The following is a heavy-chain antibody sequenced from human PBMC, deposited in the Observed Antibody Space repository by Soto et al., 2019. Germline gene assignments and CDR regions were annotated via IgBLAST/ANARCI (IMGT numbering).Heavy chain of an antibody. CDR3: AVLLAGGGGDGN. Sequence: QVQLQESGPGLVKPSETLSLTCTVSGASVNNRNYHWSWIRQPPGRGLEWIGAVQNGGTTEFDSSSLQSRLTFSIDASKNQFSLKLNSVTAADTAIYYCAVLLAGGGGDGNWGQGTLVTVSS. CDR1: GASVNNRNYH. V-gene: IGHV4-61*01. CDR2: VQNGGTT. D-gene: IGHD3-10*01. J-gene: IGHJ4*02.